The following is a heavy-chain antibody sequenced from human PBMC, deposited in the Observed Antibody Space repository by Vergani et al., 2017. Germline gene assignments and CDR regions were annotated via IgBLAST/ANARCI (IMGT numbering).Heavy chain of an antibody. D-gene: IGHD3-10*01. Sequence: QLQLQESGSGLVKPSQTLSLTCAVSGGSISSGGYSWSWIRQPPGKGLEWIGYIYHSGSTYYNPSLKSRVTISVARSKNQFSLKLSSVTAADTAVYYCARGGYYGSGSYPDAFDIWGQGTMVTVSS. CDR2: IYHSGST. CDR3: ARGGYYGSGSYPDAFDI. V-gene: IGHV4-30-2*01. J-gene: IGHJ3*02. CDR1: GGSISSGGYS.